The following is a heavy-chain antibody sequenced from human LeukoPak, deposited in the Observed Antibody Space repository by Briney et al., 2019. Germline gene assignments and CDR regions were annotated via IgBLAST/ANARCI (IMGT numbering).Heavy chain of an antibody. CDR1: GGSISSSSYY. Sequence: PSETLSLTCTVSGGSISSSSYYWGWIRQPPGKGLEWIGSIYYSGSTYYSPSLKSRVTISVDTSKNQFSLKLSSVTAADTAVYYCASDIAVAGLLNWFDPWGQGTLVTVPS. CDR3: ASDIAVAGLLNWFDP. D-gene: IGHD6-19*01. V-gene: IGHV4-39*07. CDR2: IYYSGST. J-gene: IGHJ5*02.